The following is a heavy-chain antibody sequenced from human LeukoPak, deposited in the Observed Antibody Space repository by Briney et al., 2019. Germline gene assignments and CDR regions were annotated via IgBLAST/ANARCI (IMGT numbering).Heavy chain of an antibody. CDR3: ARDHATVTTGSDH. Sequence: GGSLRLSCAVSGITFSNYAMSWVRQAPGKGLEWFSVISGTGHTTYYADSVRGRFTISRDNSKNTLYLQMNSLRAEDTAVYYCARDHATVTTGSDHWGQGTLVTVSS. J-gene: IGHJ1*01. D-gene: IGHD4-17*01. V-gene: IGHV3-23*01. CDR1: GITFSNYA. CDR2: ISGTGHTT.